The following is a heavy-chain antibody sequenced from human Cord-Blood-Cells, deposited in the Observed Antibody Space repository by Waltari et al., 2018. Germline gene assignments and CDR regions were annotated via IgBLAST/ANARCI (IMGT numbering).Heavy chain of an antibody. J-gene: IGHJ3*02. CDR1: GYTLTEFS. V-gene: IGHV1-24*01. D-gene: IGHD3-9*01. CDR3: ATDILTGDAFDI. Sequence: QVQLVQSGAEVKKPGASVKVSCKVSGYTLTEFSMPWLRQAPGKGLEWMGGFDPEDGETIYAQKFQGRVTMTEDTSTDTAYMELSSLRSEDTAVYYCATDILTGDAFDIWGQGTMVTVSS. CDR2: FDPEDGET.